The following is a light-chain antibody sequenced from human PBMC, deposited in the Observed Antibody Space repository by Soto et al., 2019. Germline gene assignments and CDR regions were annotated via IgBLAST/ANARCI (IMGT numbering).Light chain of an antibody. J-gene: IGLJ3*02. CDR3: AAWDDILSGRV. V-gene: IGLV1-47*01. Sequence: QAVVTQPPSASGTPGQRVTISCAGSSSNIGSYSVFWYQQFPGTAPKLLIYRDNQRPSGVPDRFSGSKSGTAASLAISGLRSEDEADYYCAAWDDILSGRVFGGGTKLTVL. CDR1: SSNIGSYS. CDR2: RDN.